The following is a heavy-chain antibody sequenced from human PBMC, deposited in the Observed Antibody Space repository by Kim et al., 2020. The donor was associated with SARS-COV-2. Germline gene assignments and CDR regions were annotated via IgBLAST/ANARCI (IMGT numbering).Heavy chain of an antibody. J-gene: IGHJ5*02. D-gene: IGHD2-2*01. CDR1: GFTFSSYS. CDR2: ISSSSSTI. Sequence: GGSLRLSCAASGFTFSSYSMNWVRQAPGKGLEWVSYISSSSSTIYYADSVKGRFTISRDNAKNSLYLQMNSLRDEDTAVYYCARDRVPYCSSTSCQRENWFDPWGQGTLVTVSS. CDR3: ARDRVPYCSSTSCQRENWFDP. V-gene: IGHV3-48*02.